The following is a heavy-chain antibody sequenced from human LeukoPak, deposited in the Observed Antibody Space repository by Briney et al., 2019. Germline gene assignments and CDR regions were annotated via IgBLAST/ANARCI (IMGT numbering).Heavy chain of an antibody. CDR1: GFTFSSHG. Sequence: GRSLRLSCAASGFTFSSHGMHWVRQAPGKGLEWVAVISYDGSNKYYADSVKGRFTISRDNSKNTLYLQMNSLRAEDTAVYYCAKGLTGVAPPSDYWGQGTLVTVSS. V-gene: IGHV3-30*18. CDR2: ISYDGSNK. CDR3: AKGLTGVAPPSDY. D-gene: IGHD2-8*01. J-gene: IGHJ4*02.